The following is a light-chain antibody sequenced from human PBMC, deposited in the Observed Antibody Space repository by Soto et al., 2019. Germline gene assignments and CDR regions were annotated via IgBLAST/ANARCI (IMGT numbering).Light chain of an antibody. V-gene: IGKV3-11*01. CDR3: QQYGSSPLIT. Sequence: EIVLTQSPVTLSLSPGDRATLSCRASQTVSTYLAWYQQKPGQAPRLLIYDASNRATGIPARFSGSGSGTDFTLTISSLEPEDFAVYYCQQYGSSPLITFGQGTRLEIK. CDR1: QTVSTY. CDR2: DAS. J-gene: IGKJ5*01.